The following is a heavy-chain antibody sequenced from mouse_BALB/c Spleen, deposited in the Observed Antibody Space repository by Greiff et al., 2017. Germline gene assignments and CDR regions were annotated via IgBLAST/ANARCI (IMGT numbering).Heavy chain of an antibody. V-gene: IGHV5-4*02. D-gene: IGHD2-4*01. CDR2: ISDGGSYT. Sequence: EVKLMESGGGLVQPGGSLKLSCAASGFTFSDYYMYWVRQTPEKRLEWVATISDGGSYTYYPDSVKGRFTISRDNAKNNLYLQMSSLKSEDTAMYYCARDDSFYAMDYWGQGTSVTVSS. J-gene: IGHJ4*01. CDR3: ARDDSFYAMDY. CDR1: GFTFSDYY.